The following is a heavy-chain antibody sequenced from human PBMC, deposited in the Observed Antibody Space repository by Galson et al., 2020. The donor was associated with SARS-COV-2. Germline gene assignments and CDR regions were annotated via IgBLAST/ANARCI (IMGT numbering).Heavy chain of an antibody. CDR1: GGSITSGGYY. CDR2: IYYSGTT. V-gene: IGHV4-31*03. Sequence: ASETLSLTCTVSGGSITSGGYYWNWVRQYPGKGLEWIGYIYYSGTTYYNPSLKSRLTISADTSKNQFSLKLTSVTAADTAVYYCAREKTFYDILTGYSQARDAFDVWGQGTLVTVSS. J-gene: IGHJ3*01. D-gene: IGHD3-9*01. CDR3: AREKTFYDILTGYSQARDAFDV.